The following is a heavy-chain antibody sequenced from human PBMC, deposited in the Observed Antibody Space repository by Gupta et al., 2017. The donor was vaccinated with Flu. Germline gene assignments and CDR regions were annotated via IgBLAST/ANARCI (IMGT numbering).Heavy chain of an antibody. V-gene: IGHV4-61*02. Sequence: QVQLQESGPGLVKPSQTLSLTCTVAGGSLSSGSYYWSWIRQPAGKGLEWIGRIYTSGSTNYNPSLKSRVTISVDTSKNQFSLKLSSVTAADTAVYYCARGPGMDVWGQGTTVTVTS. CDR2: IYTSGST. CDR3: ARGPGMDV. J-gene: IGHJ6*02. CDR1: GGSLSSGSYY.